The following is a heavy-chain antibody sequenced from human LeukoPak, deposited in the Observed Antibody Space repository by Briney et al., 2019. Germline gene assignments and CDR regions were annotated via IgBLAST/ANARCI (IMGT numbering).Heavy chain of an antibody. CDR1: GYTFTSYA. CDR3: ARGGHDSISWYWDY. J-gene: IGHJ4*02. Sequence: GASVKVSCKASGYTFTSYAMHWVRQAPGQRLEWMGYINAGNGNTKYSQKFQGRVIITRDTSASTAYMELSSLRSEDTAVYCCARGGHDSISWYWDYWGQGTLVTVSS. V-gene: IGHV1-3*01. D-gene: IGHD6-13*01. CDR2: INAGNGNT.